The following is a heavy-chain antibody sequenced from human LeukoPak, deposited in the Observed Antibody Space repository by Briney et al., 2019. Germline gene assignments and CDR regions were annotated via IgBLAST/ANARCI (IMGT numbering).Heavy chain of an antibody. J-gene: IGHJ4*02. CDR2: IIPIFGTA. CDR1: GGTFSSYA. Sequence: ASVNVSCKASGGTFSSYAISWVRQAPGQGLEWMGGIIPIFGTANYAQKFQGRVTIIAGESTSTAYMELSSLRSEDTAVYYCARRWSGSYSDFDYWGQGTLVTVSS. V-gene: IGHV1-69*13. D-gene: IGHD1-26*01. CDR3: ARRWSGSYSDFDY.